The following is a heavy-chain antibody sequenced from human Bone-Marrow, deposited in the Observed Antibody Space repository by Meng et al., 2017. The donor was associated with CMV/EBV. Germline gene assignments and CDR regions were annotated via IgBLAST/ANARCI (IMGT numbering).Heavy chain of an antibody. CDR1: GFTFSSYA. CDR3: ARDPYYDFWSGYYAPDY. CDR2: ISSSSSYI. Sequence: GGSLRLSCAASGFTFSSYAMSWVRQAPGKGLEWVSSISSSSSYIYYADSVKGRFTISRDNAKNSLYLQMNSLRAEDTAVYYCARDPYYDFWSGYYAPDYWGQGTLVTVSS. J-gene: IGHJ4*02. D-gene: IGHD3-3*01. V-gene: IGHV3-21*01.